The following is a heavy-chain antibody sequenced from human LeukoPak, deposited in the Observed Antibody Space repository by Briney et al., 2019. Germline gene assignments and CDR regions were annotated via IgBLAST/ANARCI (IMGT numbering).Heavy chain of an antibody. CDR2: IYYSGST. D-gene: IGHD3-10*01. CDR1: GGSISSHY. V-gene: IGHV4-59*11. CDR3: ARGQLWFGELSTTYYFDY. Sequence: PSETLSLTCTVSGGSISSHYWSWIRQPPGKGLDWIGYIYYSGSTNYNPSLKSRVTISVDTSKNQFSLKLSSVTAADTAVYYCARGQLWFGELSTTYYFDYWGQGTLVTVSS. J-gene: IGHJ4*02.